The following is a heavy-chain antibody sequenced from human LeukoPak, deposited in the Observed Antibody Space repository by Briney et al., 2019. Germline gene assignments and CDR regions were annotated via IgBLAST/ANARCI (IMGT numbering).Heavy chain of an antibody. V-gene: IGHV4-4*07. J-gene: IGHJ4*02. CDR2: IYTSGST. D-gene: IGHD3-3*01. Sequence: SETLSLTCTVSGGSISSYYWSWIRQPAGKGLEWIGRIYTSGSTNYNPSLKSRVTISVDTSKNQFSLKLSSVTAADTAVYYCARHWNDFWSGYYYFDYWGQGTLVTVSS. CDR3: ARHWNDFWSGYYYFDY. CDR1: GGSISSYY.